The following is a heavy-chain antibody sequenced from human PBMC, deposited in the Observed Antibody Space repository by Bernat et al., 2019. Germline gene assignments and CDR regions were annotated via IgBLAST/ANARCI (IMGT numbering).Heavy chain of an antibody. Sequence: QVHLVESGGGVVQPGRSLRLSCAASGFTFSYHGMHWVRQVPGKGLEWVALIWFDGSKIYYRDSVKGRFTISRDNSKNTLYLQMSSLRAEDTAVYYCARMRQVEKSNYLDYWGQGTLVTVAS. CDR1: GFTFSYHG. CDR3: ARMRQVEKSNYLDY. J-gene: IGHJ4*01. V-gene: IGHV3-33*01. D-gene: IGHD2-15*01. CDR2: IWFDGSKI.